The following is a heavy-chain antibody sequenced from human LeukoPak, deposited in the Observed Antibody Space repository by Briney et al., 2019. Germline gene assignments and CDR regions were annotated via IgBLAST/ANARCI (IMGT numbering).Heavy chain of an antibody. CDR1: GGSISSYY. CDR3: ARASMYGSGSYYLDY. V-gene: IGHV4-4*07. Sequence: SETLSLTCTVSGGSISSYYWSWIRQPAGKGLEWIGRIYTSGSTNYNPSLRSRVTMSEDTSKNQFSLKLSSVTAADTAVYYCARASMYGSGSYYLDYWGQGTLVTVSS. J-gene: IGHJ4*02. D-gene: IGHD3-10*01. CDR2: IYTSGST.